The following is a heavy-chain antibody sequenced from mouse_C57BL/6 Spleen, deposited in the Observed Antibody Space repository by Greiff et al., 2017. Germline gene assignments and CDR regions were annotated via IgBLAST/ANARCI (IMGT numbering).Heavy chain of an antibody. J-gene: IGHJ4*01. CDR1: GFTFSDYG. D-gene: IGHD3-1*01. V-gene: IGHV5-17*01. CDR2: ISSGSSTI. Sequence: EVKLEESGGGLVKPGGSLKFSCAASGFTFSDYGMHWVRQAPGKGLEWVAYISSGSSTIDYADKVKGRVTLSRDNAENTLFMQMTSLRSEDTAMYYCARSKYSAYALGYWGQGTSVTVSS. CDR3: ARSKYSAYALGY.